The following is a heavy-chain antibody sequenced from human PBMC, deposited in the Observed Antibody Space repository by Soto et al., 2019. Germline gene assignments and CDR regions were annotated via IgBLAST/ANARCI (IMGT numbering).Heavy chain of an antibody. Sequence: GGSLRLSCAASGFTFSSYAMHWVRQAPGKGLEYVSAISSNGGSTYHANSVKGRFTISRDNSKNTLYLQMGSLRAEDMAVYYCAREGYCSSTSCYSFDYWGQGTLVTVSS. J-gene: IGHJ4*02. D-gene: IGHD2-2*01. CDR3: AREGYCSSTSCYSFDY. V-gene: IGHV3-64*01. CDR2: ISSNGGST. CDR1: GFTFSSYA.